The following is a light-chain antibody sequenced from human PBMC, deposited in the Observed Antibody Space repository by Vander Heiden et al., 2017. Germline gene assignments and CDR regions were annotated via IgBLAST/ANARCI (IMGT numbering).Light chain of an antibody. J-gene: IGKJ2*01. CDR2: GAS. Sequence: EIALTQFPGSLSLSLGDRAALSCRASQSVHNNLAWFQQRPGQAPRLLIYGASPRATDVPDRFSASGSGTDFTLTINSLQSEDVASYYCQQYSSWPFNFGQGTKVEI. CDR1: QSVHNN. V-gene: IGKV3D-15*01. CDR3: QQYSSWPFN.